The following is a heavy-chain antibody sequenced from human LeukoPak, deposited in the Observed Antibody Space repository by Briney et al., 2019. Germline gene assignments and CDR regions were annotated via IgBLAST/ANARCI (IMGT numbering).Heavy chain of an antibody. CDR1: GFTFSSYG. CDR2: IYSGGSP. V-gene: IGHV3-53*01. Sequence: GRSLRLSCAASGFTFSSYGTHWVRQAPGKGLEWVSVIYSGGSPFYADSVKGRFTISRDNSKNTVYLQMNSLRVEDTAVYYCARGRQCDFWGQGTLVTVSS. CDR3: ARGRQCDF. D-gene: IGHD4-11*01. J-gene: IGHJ4*02.